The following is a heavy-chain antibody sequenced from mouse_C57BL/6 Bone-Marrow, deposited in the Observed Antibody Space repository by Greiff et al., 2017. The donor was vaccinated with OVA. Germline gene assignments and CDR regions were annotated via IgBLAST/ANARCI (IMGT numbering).Heavy chain of an antibody. CDR1: GFTFSDFY. CDR2: SRNKANDYTT. Sequence: EVKLMESGGGLVQSGRSLRLSCATSGFTFSDFYMEWVRLAPGKGLEWIAASRNKANDYTTEYSASLKGLFIVSRDTSQSILYLQMNALRAEDTAINYCPKDDYNRYLDVWGTGTTVTVSS. CDR3: PKDDYNRYLDV. J-gene: IGHJ1*03. V-gene: IGHV7-1*01. D-gene: IGHD1-1*01.